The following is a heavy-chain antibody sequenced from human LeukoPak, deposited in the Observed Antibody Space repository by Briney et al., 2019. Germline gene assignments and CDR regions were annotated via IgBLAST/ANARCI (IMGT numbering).Heavy chain of an antibody. CDR3: ARQPPVRFSSWSGYYAHAFDI. CDR1: GYSFTSYW. D-gene: IGHD3-3*01. CDR2: IYPGDSDT. J-gene: IGHJ3*02. V-gene: IGHV5-51*01. Sequence: GESLKISCKGSGYSFTSYWIGWVRQMPGKGLEWMGIIYPGDSDTRYSPSFQGQVTISADKSISTAYLQWSSLKAPDTAMYYCARQPPVRFSSWSGYYAHAFDIWGQGTMVTVSS.